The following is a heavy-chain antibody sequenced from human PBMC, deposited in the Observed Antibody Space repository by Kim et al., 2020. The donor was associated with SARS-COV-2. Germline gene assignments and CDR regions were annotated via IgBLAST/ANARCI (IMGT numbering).Heavy chain of an antibody. Sequence: GESLKISCKGSGYSFTSYWIGWVRQMPGKGLEWMGIIYPGDSDTRYSPSFQGQVTISADKSISTAYLQWSSLKASDTAMYYCARRRRGGWLRLGLGIDPWGQGTLVTVSS. CDR2: IYPGDSDT. CDR1: GYSFTSYW. CDR3: ARRRRGGWLRLGLGIDP. J-gene: IGHJ5*02. V-gene: IGHV5-51*01. D-gene: IGHD5-12*01.